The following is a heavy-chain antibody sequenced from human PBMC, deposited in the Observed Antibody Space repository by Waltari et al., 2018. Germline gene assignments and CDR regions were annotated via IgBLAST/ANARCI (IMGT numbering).Heavy chain of an antibody. J-gene: IGHJ5*02. Sequence: QVQLVQSGAEVKKPGASVKVSCKASGYTFPSYAMHWVRQAPGQRLEWMGWINAGNGNTKYSQKFQGRVTITRDTSASTAYMELSSLRSEDTAVYYCARDPSIPRYGRGPNWFDPWGQGTLVTVSS. D-gene: IGHD3-10*02. V-gene: IGHV1-3*01. CDR1: GYTFPSYA. CDR3: ARDPSIPRYGRGPNWFDP. CDR2: INAGNGNT.